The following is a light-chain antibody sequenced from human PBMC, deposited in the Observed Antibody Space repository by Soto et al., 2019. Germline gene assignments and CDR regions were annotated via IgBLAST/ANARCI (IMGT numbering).Light chain of an antibody. CDR2: AAS. Sequence: QSPSSLSASTGDRVTITCRASQGISSYLAWYQQKPGKAPKLLIYAASTLQSGVPSRFSGSGSGTDFTLTISCLQSEDFATYYCQQYYSYPLTFGGGTQVDIK. V-gene: IGKV1-8*01. CDR1: QGISSY. CDR3: QQYYSYPLT. J-gene: IGKJ4*01.